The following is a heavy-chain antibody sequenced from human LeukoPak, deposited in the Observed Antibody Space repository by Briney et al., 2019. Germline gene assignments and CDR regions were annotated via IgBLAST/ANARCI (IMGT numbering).Heavy chain of an antibody. D-gene: IGHD6-13*01. V-gene: IGHV4-61*02. Sequence: PSETLSLTCTVSGGSLSSASYYWSWLRQPAGKGLEWIGRIYSSGSTNYNPSLKSRVTISVDTSKNQFSLKLSSVTAADTAVYYCAMRERLAAAFDYWGQGTLVTVSS. CDR3: AMRERLAAAFDY. J-gene: IGHJ4*02. CDR2: IYSSGST. CDR1: GGSLSSASYY.